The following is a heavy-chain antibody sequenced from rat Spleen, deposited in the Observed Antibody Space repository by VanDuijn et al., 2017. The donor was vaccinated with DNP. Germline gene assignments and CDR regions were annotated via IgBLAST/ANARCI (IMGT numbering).Heavy chain of an antibody. CDR3: TTHSSNYIFGGWFAY. V-gene: IGHV5S13*01. Sequence: EVQVVESGGGLVQPGRSLKLSCAASGFTFSDFYMAWVRQAPTKGLEWVASISIGGGNTYYRDSVKGRFTISRDNTKNTQYLQMDSLRSEDTATYYCTTHSSNYIFGGWFAYWGQGTLVTVSS. D-gene: IGHD1-2*01. CDR1: GFTFSDFY. CDR2: ISIGGGNT. J-gene: IGHJ3*01.